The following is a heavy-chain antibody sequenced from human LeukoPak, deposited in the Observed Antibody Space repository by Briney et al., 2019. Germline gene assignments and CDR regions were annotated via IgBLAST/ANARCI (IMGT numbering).Heavy chain of an antibody. CDR3: ARDLVTTANLGALWYFDL. D-gene: IGHD4-17*01. Sequence: PGGPLRLSCAASGFTFSSYWMSWVRQAPGKGLEWVANIKQDGSEKYYVDSVKGRFTISRDNAKNSLYLQMNSLRAEDTAVYYCARDLVTTANLGALWYFDLWGRGTLVTVSS. J-gene: IGHJ2*01. CDR1: GFTFSSYW. CDR2: IKQDGSEK. V-gene: IGHV3-7*01.